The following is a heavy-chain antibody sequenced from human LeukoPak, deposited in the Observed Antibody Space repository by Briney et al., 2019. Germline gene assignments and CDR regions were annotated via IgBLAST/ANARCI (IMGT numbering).Heavy chain of an antibody. D-gene: IGHD6-19*01. J-gene: IGHJ5*02. CDR2: INFDGTA. CDR3: ARDQRSGIAVAGSNWFDP. V-gene: IGHV4-34*01. Sequence: SETLPLTCAASGESFSGFYWSWIRQSPGKGLEWIGEINFDGTANHNPSLKSRVSISGDTSKRQFSLQLKSVTAADTAVYYCARDQRSGIAVAGSNWFDPWGQGTLVTVSS. CDR1: GESFSGFY.